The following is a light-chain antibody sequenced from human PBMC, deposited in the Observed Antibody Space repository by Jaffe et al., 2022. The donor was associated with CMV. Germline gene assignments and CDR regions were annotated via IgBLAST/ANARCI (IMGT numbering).Light chain of an antibody. J-gene: IGLJ3*02. CDR1: SSDVGAYNY. Sequence: QSALTQPRSVSGSPGQSVTISCTGTSSDVGAYNYVSWYQQHPSQAPKLMIYDVTKRPSGVPDRFSGSKSGNTASLTISGLQAEDEADYYCCSYAGNYIWVFGGGTKLTVL. V-gene: IGLV2-11*01. CDR3: CSYAGNYIWV. CDR2: DVT.